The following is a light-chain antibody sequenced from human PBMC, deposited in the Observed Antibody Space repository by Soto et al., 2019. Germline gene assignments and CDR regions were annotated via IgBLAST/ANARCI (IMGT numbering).Light chain of an antibody. V-gene: IGKV3-20*01. Sequence: EIVLTQSPGTLSLSPGARATLSCRASQSVSSSYLAWYQQKPGQAPRLLIYGASSRATGIPDRFSGSRSGPDFTLTISSLQPEDFATYYCQQRYSSPPTFGQGTKVDIK. CDR3: QQRYSSPPT. CDR2: GAS. CDR1: QSVSSSY. J-gene: IGKJ1*01.